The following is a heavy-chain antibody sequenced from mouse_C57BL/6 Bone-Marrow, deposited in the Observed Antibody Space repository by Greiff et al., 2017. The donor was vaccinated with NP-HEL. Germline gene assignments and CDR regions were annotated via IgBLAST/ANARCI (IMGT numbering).Heavy chain of an antibody. CDR1: GYAFTNYL. V-gene: IGHV1-54*01. D-gene: IGHD1-1*02. CDR2: INPGSGGT. Sequence: QVQLKESGAELVRPGTSVKVSCKASGYAFTNYLIEWVKQRPGQGLEWIGVINPGSGGTNYNEKFKGKATLTADKSSSTAYMQLSSLTSEDSAVYFCAREEGGYFDYWGQGTTLTVSS. CDR3: AREEGGYFDY. J-gene: IGHJ2*01.